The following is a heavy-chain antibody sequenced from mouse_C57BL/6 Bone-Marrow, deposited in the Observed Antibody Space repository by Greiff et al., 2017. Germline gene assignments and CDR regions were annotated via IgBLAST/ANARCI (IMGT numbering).Heavy chain of an antibody. CDR3: ARNFITTVVGRFDY. V-gene: IGHV1-64*01. J-gene: IGHJ2*01. Sequence: QVQLQQPGAELVKPGASVKLSCKASGYTFTSYWMHWVKQRPGQGLEWIGMIHPNSGRTNYNEKFKSKATLTVDKSSSTAYMQLSSLTSEDSAVYYCARNFITTVVGRFDYWGQGTTLTVSS. CDR1: GYTFTSYW. D-gene: IGHD1-1*01. CDR2: IHPNSGRT.